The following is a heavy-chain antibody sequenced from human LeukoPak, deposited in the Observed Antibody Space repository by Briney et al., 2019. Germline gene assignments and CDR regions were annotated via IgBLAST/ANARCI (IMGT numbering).Heavy chain of an antibody. CDR2: NASSGNI. V-gene: IGHV3-23*01. D-gene: IGHD2-15*01. J-gene: IGHJ3*01. CDR3: AKYLQPSGAPYALDF. Sequence: GGSLRLSCSASGFSVSTYAMGWVRQTPVRGLEWVASNASSGNIMYAESPKGRFTISRDSSTNTVFLQINSLRAEDTAVYHCAKYLQPSGAPYALDFWGQGTKVTVSS. CDR1: GFSVSTYA.